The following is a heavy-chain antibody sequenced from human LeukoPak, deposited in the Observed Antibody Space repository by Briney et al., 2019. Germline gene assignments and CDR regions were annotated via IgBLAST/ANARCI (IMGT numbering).Heavy chain of an antibody. CDR3: ARQRITMVRGVMALMRYYYMDV. D-gene: IGHD3-10*01. J-gene: IGHJ6*03. Sequence: SETLSLTCTVSGNSISSGYYWGWIRQPPGKGLEWIGSIYHSGRTYYNPSLKSRVTISVDTSKNQFSLKLSSVTAADTAVYYCARQRITMVRGVMALMRYYYMDVWGKGTTVTISS. V-gene: IGHV4-38-2*02. CDR2: IYHSGRT. CDR1: GNSISSGYY.